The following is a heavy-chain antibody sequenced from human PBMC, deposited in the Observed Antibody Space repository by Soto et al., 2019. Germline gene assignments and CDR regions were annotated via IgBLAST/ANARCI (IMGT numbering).Heavy chain of an antibody. J-gene: IGHJ4*02. Sequence: SVQVSCKASGGTFSSYAISWVRQAPGQGLEWMGGIIPIFGTANYAQKFQGRVTITADESTSTAYMELSSLRSEDTAVYYCADLYYYDSSGYYHTLDYWGQGTLVTVSS. CDR1: GGTFSSYA. D-gene: IGHD3-22*01. CDR2: IIPIFGTA. V-gene: IGHV1-69*13. CDR3: ADLYYYDSSGYYHTLDY.